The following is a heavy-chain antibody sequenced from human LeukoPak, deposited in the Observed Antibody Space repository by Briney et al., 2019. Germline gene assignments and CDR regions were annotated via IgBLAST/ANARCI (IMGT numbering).Heavy chain of an antibody. CDR1: GYTFTSYG. D-gene: IGHD6-19*01. Sequence: ASVKVSCKASGYTFTSYGISWVRQAPGQGLEWMGWISAYNGNTNYAQKLQGRVTMTTDTSTSTAYMELRSLRSDDTAVYYCARDRKKGAVAGMGLHGPPDYWGQGTLVTVSS. V-gene: IGHV1-18*01. CDR3: ARDRKKGAVAGMGLHGPPDY. J-gene: IGHJ4*02. CDR2: ISAYNGNT.